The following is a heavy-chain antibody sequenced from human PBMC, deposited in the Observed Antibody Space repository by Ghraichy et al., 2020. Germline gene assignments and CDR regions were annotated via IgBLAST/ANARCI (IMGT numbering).Heavy chain of an antibody. J-gene: IGHJ4*02. CDR2: ISGSGGST. V-gene: IGHV3-23*01. D-gene: IGHD6-13*01. CDR3: AKDQVRYSSSWPIVDY. Sequence: GESLNISCAASGFTFSSYAMSWVRQAPGKGLEWVSAISGSGGSTYYADSVKGRFTISRDNSKNTLYLQMNSLRAEDTAVYYCAKDQVRYSSSWPIVDYWGQGTLVTVSS. CDR1: GFTFSSYA.